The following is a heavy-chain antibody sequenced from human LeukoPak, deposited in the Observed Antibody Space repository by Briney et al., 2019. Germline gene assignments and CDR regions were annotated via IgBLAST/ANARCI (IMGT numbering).Heavy chain of an antibody. V-gene: IGHV1-2*02. Sequence: ASVKVSCKASGYSFTGYYMHWVRQAPGQGLEWMGWINPNSGDTKYAQKFQGRVTMTRDTSISTAYMELTRLRSDDTAVYYCAKGGLRVMVYRLYYMDVWGKGTTVTVSS. CDR3: AKGGLRVMVYRLYYMDV. CDR1: GYSFTGYY. D-gene: IGHD2-8*01. CDR2: INPNSGDT. J-gene: IGHJ6*03.